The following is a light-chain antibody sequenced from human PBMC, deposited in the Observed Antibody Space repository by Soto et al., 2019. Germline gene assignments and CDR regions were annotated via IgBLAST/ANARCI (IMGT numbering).Light chain of an antibody. J-gene: IGKJ4*01. Sequence: EIVLTQSPGTLSLSPGERATLSCRASQSVSSSYLAWYQQKHGQAPRLLIYGASSRATGIPVRFSGSGSGTDFTLTISRMEPEDVEVYDCQQFVSSHPGVTFGGGTKVEIK. CDR2: GAS. CDR3: QQFVSSHPGVT. V-gene: IGKV3-20*01. CDR1: QSVSSSY.